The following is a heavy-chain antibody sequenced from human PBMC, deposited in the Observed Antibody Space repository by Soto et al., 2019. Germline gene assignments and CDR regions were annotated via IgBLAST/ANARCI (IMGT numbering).Heavy chain of an antibody. J-gene: IGHJ6*03. CDR1: GGSISSSSYY. Sequence: SETLSLTCTVSGGSISSSSYYWGWIRQPPGKGLEWIGSIYYSGSTYYNPSLKSRVTISVDTSKNQFSLKLSSVTAADTAVYYCARLERVLRFLEWLNYYMDVWGKGTTVTVSS. CDR2: IYYSGST. CDR3: ARLERVLRFLEWLNYYMDV. V-gene: IGHV4-39*01. D-gene: IGHD3-3*01.